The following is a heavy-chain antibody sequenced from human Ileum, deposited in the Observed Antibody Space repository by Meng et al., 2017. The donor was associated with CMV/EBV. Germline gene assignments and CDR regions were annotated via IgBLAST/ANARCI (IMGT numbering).Heavy chain of an antibody. V-gene: IGHV4-59*01. D-gene: IGHD5-12*01. CDR1: GVSITRYY. CDR3: ATTIHPVALLNYFDP. Sequence: GSLRLSCSASGVSITRYYVSWIRQAPGKGLEWIGYRYDSGTPYYSDSLRGRVIISADTAKNHFSLSLTSVTAADTAVYFCATTIHPVALLNYFDPWGQGTLVTVSS. J-gene: IGHJ5*02. CDR2: RYDSGTP.